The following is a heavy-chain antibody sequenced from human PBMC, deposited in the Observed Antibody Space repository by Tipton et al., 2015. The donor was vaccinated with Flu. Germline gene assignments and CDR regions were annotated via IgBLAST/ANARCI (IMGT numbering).Heavy chain of an antibody. V-gene: IGHV4-38-2*02. J-gene: IGHJ4*02. Sequence: LRLSCTVSGYSISSGYYWGWIRQPPGKGLEWIGSIFHGGSTYYNPSLKSRVTISVDTSKNQFSLKLSSVTAADTAVYYCATYYYGSGTQSAFDYWGQGTLVTGSS. D-gene: IGHD3-10*01. CDR3: ATYYYGSGTQSAFDY. CDR1: GYSISSGYY. CDR2: IFHGGST.